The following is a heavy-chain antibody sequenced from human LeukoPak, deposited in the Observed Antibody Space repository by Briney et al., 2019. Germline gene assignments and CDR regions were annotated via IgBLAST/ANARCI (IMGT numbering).Heavy chain of an antibody. J-gene: IGHJ4*02. Sequence: SETLSLTCAVHGGSFSGYYWSWIRQAPGKGLEWIGEINHSGSTNYNPSLKSRVTISVDTSKNQFSLKLSSVTAADTAVYYCASLPPRFDMVLSVDYWGQGTLVTVSS. CDR3: ASLPPRFDMVLSVDY. CDR1: GGSFSGYY. CDR2: INHSGST. D-gene: IGHD3-10*01. V-gene: IGHV4-34*01.